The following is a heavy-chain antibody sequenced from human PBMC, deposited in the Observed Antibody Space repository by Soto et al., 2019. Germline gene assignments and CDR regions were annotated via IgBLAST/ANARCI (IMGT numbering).Heavy chain of an antibody. CDR1: GYTFTSYY. V-gene: IGHV1-46*01. D-gene: IGHD3-16*01. Sequence: ASVKVSCKASGYTFTSYYMHWVRQAPGQGLEWMGIINPSGGSTSYAQKFQGRVTMTRDTSTSTVYMELSSLRSEDTAVYYCARASPGGIRYCYYYMDVWGKGTTVTVSS. J-gene: IGHJ6*03. CDR3: ARASPGGIRYCYYYMDV. CDR2: INPSGGST.